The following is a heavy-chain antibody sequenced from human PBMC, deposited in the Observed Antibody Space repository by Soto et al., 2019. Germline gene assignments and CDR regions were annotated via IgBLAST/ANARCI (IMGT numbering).Heavy chain of an antibody. V-gene: IGHV4-34*01. D-gene: IGHD2-15*01. CDR1: GGSFSGYY. J-gene: IGHJ4*02. CDR3: AREGYCSGGSCYFAY. CDR2: INHSGST. Sequence: QVQLQQWGAGLLKPSETLSLTCAVYGGSFSGYYWSWIRQPPGKGLEWIGEINHSGSTNYNPSLKSRVTISVDPSKNQFSLKLSSVTAADTAVYYCAREGYCSGGSCYFAYWGQGTLVTVSS.